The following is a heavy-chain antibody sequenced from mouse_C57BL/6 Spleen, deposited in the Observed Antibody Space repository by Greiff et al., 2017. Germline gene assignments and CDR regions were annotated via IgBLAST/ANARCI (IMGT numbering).Heavy chain of an antibody. CDR2: FRNKANGYTT. V-gene: IGHV7-3*01. J-gene: IGHJ2*01. CDR1: GFTFTAYY. D-gene: IGHD1-1*01. Sequence: EVKLQESGGRLVQPGGSLSLSCAASGFTFTAYYMSWVRQPPGTALGWLCFFRNKANGYTTEYSASVKGRFTISRDNSQSILYLQMNALRAEDSATYYCARSLYYYGSSSYYFDYRGQGTTLTVTS. CDR3: ARSLYYYGSSSYYFDY.